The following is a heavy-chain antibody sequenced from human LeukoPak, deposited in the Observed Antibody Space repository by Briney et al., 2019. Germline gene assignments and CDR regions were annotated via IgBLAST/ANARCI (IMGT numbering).Heavy chain of an antibody. Sequence: PGGSLRLSCAASGFTFSSYGMHWVRQAPGKGLEWVAVISYDGSNKYYADSVKGRFTISRDNSKNTLYLQMNSLRAEDTAVYYCAKDRDYYDRGPLDYWGQGTLVTVSS. D-gene: IGHD3-22*01. V-gene: IGHV3-30*18. CDR3: AKDRDYYDRGPLDY. J-gene: IGHJ4*02. CDR2: ISYDGSNK. CDR1: GFTFSSYG.